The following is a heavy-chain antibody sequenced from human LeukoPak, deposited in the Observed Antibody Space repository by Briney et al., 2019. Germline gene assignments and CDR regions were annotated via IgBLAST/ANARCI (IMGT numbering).Heavy chain of an antibody. J-gene: IGHJ6*02. CDR2: ISYDGNNK. D-gene: IGHD3-3*01. Sequence: GGSLRLSCAASGFTFSSYAMHWVRQAPGKGLEWVAVISYDGNNKYYADSVKGRFTISRDNSKNTLYLQMNSLRAEDTAVYYCARASDYDFWSGPLYGMDVWGQGTTVTVSS. CDR1: GFTFSSYA. V-gene: IGHV3-30-3*01. CDR3: ARASDYDFWSGPLYGMDV.